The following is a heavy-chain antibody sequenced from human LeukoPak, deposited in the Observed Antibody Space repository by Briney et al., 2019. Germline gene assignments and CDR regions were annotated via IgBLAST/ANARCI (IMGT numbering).Heavy chain of an antibody. CDR3: APLPLAYCGGDCYHIDY. D-gene: IGHD2-21*02. V-gene: IGHV3-21*01. J-gene: IGHJ4*02. CDR2: ISSSSSYI. CDR1: GFTFSSYS. Sequence: GGSLRLSCAASGFTFSSYSMNWVRQAPGKGLEWVSSISSSSSYIYYADSVKGRFTISRDNAKNSLYLQMNSLRAEGTAVYYCAPLPLAYCGGDCYHIDYWGQGTLVTVSS.